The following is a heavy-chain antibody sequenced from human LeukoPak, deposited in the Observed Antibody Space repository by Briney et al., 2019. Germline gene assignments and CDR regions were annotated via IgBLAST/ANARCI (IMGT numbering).Heavy chain of an antibody. CDR2: IYTSGST. CDR1: GGSISSGSYY. V-gene: IGHV4-61*02. CDR3: ARESPTRMHYYYYYYMDV. D-gene: IGHD2-15*01. Sequence: SETLSLTCTVSGGSISSGSYYWSWIRQPAGKGLEWIGRIYTSGSTNYNPSLKSRVTISVGTSKDQFSLKLSSVTAADTAVYYCARESPTRMHYYYYYYMDVWGKGTTVTVSS. J-gene: IGHJ6*03.